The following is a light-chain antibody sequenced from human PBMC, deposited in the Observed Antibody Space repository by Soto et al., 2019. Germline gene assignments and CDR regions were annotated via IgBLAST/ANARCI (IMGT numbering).Light chain of an antibody. V-gene: IGLV2-23*02. CDR1: SRDVGNYNL. Sequence: QSALTQPASVSGSPGQSITISCTGTSRDVGNYNLVSWYQHHPGKAPKLMIYDVTKRPSGVSNRFSGSKSGNTASLTISGLQAEDEADYYCCSYAGTSTRDVFGTGTKLTVL. CDR2: DVT. J-gene: IGLJ1*01. CDR3: CSYAGTSTRDV.